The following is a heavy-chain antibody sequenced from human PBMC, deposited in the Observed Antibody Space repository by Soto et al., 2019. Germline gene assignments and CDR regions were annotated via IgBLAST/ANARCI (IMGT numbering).Heavy chain of an antibody. Sequence: SETLSLTCAVYGGSFSGYYWSWIRQPPGKGLEWIGEINHSGSTNYNPSLKSRVTISVDTSKNQFSLKLSSVTAADTAVYYCATTSGGSCSSTSCYVYYYYGMDVWGQGTTVTVSS. D-gene: IGHD2-2*01. CDR3: ATTSGGSCSSTSCYVYYYYGMDV. J-gene: IGHJ6*02. CDR1: GGSFSGYY. CDR2: INHSGST. V-gene: IGHV4-34*01.